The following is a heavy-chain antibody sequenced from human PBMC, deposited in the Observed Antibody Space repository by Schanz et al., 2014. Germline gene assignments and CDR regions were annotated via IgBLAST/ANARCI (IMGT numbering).Heavy chain of an antibody. CDR3: GSGYDTYDH. CDR1: GFTFGTFW. D-gene: IGHD5-12*01. Sequence: EVQLVESGGGLLQPGGSLRLSCAASGFTFGTFWMSWVRQAPGKGLEWVGRIKNKFDGETTDFAAPVKGRFSISRDDSNNMVFLQMNSLKIEDTALYYCGSGYDTYDHWGQGALVTVSS. CDR2: IKNKFDGETT. J-gene: IGHJ5*02. V-gene: IGHV3-15*01.